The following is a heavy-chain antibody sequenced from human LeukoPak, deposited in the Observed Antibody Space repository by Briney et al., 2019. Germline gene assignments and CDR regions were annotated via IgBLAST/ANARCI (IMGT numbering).Heavy chain of an antibody. D-gene: IGHD3-10*01. CDR3: TRGSGSYSGN. J-gene: IGHJ4*02. CDR2: IYYSGST. V-gene: IGHV4-59*12. Sequence: PSETLSLTCTVSGGSINSYSWSWIRQPPGKGLEWIGSIYYSGSTYYNPSLKSRVTISLDRSKNQFSLKLSSVTAADTAVYYCTRGSGSYSGNWGQGTLVTVSS. CDR1: GGSINSYS.